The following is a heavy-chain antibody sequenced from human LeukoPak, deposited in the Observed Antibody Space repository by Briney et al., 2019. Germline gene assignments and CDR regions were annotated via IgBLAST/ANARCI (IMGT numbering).Heavy chain of an antibody. CDR2: IWYDGSNK. Sequence: GGSLRLSCAASGFTFSSYGMHWVRQAPGKGLEWVAVIWYDGSNKYSADSVKGRFTISRDTPKNTLFLNMNSLRAEDTAVYFCAKRGVVTRVILVGFHKEAYYFDYWGQGALVTVSS. CDR3: AKRGVVTRVILVGFHKEAYYFDY. V-gene: IGHV3-33*06. D-gene: IGHD3-22*01. J-gene: IGHJ4*02. CDR1: GFTFSSYG.